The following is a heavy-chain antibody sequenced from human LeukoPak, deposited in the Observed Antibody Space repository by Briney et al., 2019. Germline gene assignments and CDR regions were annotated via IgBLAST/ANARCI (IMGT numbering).Heavy chain of an antibody. CDR3: ARSSYSSSSSV. Sequence: GGSLRLSCAASGFTFSSYWMSWVRQAPGKGLEWVANIKQDGSQKYYVDSVKGRFTISRDNAKNSLYLQINSLRAEDTAVYYCARSSYSSSSSVWGQGTMVTVSS. CDR2: IKQDGSQK. J-gene: IGHJ3*01. D-gene: IGHD6-6*01. V-gene: IGHV3-7*03. CDR1: GFTFSSYW.